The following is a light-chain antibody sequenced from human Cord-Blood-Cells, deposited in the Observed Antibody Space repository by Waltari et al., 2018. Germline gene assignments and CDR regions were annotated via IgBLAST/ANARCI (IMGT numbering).Light chain of an antibody. J-gene: IGLJ3*02. CDR3: MIWPSNAWV. CDR1: TDINVVRSN. Sequence: QPVLTPPPSSSASPGESARLTCTFPTDINVVRSNIYWYQQKPGSPPRYLLYYYSDSDKGQGSGVPSRFSGSKDASANAGILLIAGLQSEDEADYYCMIWPSNAWVFGGGTKLTVL. CDR2: YYSDSDK. V-gene: IGLV5-37*01.